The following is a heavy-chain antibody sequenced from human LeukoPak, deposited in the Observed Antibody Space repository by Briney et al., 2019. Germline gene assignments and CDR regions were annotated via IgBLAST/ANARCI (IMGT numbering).Heavy chain of an antibody. V-gene: IGHV1-69*06. CDR2: IIPIFGTA. CDR3: AKDRRLAAFDY. CDR1: GGTFSSYA. J-gene: IGHJ4*02. D-gene: IGHD6-25*01. Sequence: SVKVSCKASGGTFSSYAISWVRQAPGQGLEWMGGIIPIFGTANYAQKFQGRVTITADKSTSTAYMELSSLRSEDTAVYYCAKDRRLAAFDYGGQGTLVTVSS.